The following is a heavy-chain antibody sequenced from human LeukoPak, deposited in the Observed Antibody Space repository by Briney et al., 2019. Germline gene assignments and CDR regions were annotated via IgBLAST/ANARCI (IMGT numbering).Heavy chain of an antibody. CDR2: IRSKAYGGTT. CDR3: TRTTVRRYFRLVIANWFDP. J-gene: IGHJ5*02. CDR1: GFTFGDYA. D-gene: IGHD3/OR15-3a*01. Sequence: PGGSLRLSCTASGFTFGDYAMSRFRQAPGKGLEWVGFIRSKAYGGTTEYAASVKGRFTISRDDSKSIAYLQMNSLKTEDTAVYYCTRTTVRRYFRLVIANWFDPWGQGTLVTVSS. V-gene: IGHV3-49*03.